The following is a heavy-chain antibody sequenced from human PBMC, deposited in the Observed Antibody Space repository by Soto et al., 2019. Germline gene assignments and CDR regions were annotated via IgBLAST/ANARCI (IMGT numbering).Heavy chain of an antibody. CDR3: ARVPYYDILTGYYGVRDYYYYMDV. CDR2: IYYSGST. D-gene: IGHD3-9*01. V-gene: IGHV4-59*01. CDR1: GGSISSYY. Sequence: SETLSLTCTVSGGSISSYYWSWIRQPQGKGLEWIGYIYYSGSTNYNPSLKSRVTISVDTSKNQFSLKLSSVTAADTAVCYCARVPYYDILTGYYGVRDYYYYMDVWGKGTTVTVSS. J-gene: IGHJ6*03.